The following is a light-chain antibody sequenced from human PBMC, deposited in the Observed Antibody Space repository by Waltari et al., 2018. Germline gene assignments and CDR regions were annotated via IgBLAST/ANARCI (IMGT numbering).Light chain of an antibody. J-gene: IGLJ1*01. CDR2: DVS. Sequence: QSALTQPRSVSGSPGQSVTISCTGTSSDVGGYNYVSWYHQYPAKAPKLMIYDVSKRPSGVPVRFSGSKSGDTASLTISGLQAEDEADYYCCSYAGSYTYVFGPGTRVTVL. CDR1: SSDVGGYNY. V-gene: IGLV2-11*01. CDR3: CSYAGSYTYV.